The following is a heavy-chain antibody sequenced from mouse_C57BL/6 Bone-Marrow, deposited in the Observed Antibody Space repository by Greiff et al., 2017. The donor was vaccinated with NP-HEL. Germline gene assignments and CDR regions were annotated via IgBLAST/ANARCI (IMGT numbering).Heavy chain of an antibody. CDR3: ARDKGGYDGYYWAMDY. V-gene: IGHV5-16*01. CDR1: GFTFSDYY. CDR2: INYDGSST. Sequence: EVHLVESEGGLVQPGSSMKLSCTASGFTFSDYYMAWVRQVPEKGLEWVANINYDGSSTYYLDSLKSRFIISRDNAKNILYLQMSSLKSEDTATYYCARDKGGYDGYYWAMDYWGQGTSVTVSS. J-gene: IGHJ4*01. D-gene: IGHD2-3*01.